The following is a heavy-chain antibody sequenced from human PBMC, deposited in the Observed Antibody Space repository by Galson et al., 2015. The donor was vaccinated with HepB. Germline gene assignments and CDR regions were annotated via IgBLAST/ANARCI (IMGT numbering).Heavy chain of an antibody. CDR1: GYSFTSYW. CDR3: ARHWPHRDSSGYYIDY. V-gene: IGHV5-51*01. CDR2: IYPGDSDT. J-gene: IGHJ4*02. Sequence: QSGAEVKKPGESLKISCKGSGYSFTSYWIGWVRQMPGKGLEWMGIIYPGDSDTRYSPSFQGQVTISADKSISTAYLQWSSLKASDTAMYYCARHWPHRDSSGYYIDYWGQGTLVTVSS. D-gene: IGHD3-22*01.